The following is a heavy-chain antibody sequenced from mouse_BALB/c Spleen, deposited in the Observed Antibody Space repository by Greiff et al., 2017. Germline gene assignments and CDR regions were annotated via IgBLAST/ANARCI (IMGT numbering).Heavy chain of an antibody. CDR2: IRSKSNNYAT. J-gene: IGHJ4*01. CDR3: VRGNYVGAMDY. D-gene: IGHD2-1*01. Sequence: EVQRVESGGGLVQPKGSLKLSCAASGFTFNTYAMNWVRQAPGKGLEWVARIRSKSNNYATYYADSVKDRFTISRDDSQSMLYLQMNNLKTEDTAMYYCVRGNYVGAMDYWGQGTSVTVSS. CDR1: GFTFNTYA. V-gene: IGHV10-1*02.